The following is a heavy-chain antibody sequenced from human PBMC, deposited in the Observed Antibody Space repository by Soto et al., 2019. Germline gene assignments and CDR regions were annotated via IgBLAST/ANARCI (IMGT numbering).Heavy chain of an antibody. J-gene: IGHJ4*02. CDR1: GGSVSSGSYY. V-gene: IGHV4-61*01. Sequence: SETLSLTCTVSGGSVSSGSYYWSWIRQPPGKGLEWIGYIYYSGSTNYNPSLKSRVTISVDTSKNQFSLKLSSVTAADTAVYYCARAKEGYSYGYDYWGQRTLVTVSS. D-gene: IGHD5-18*01. CDR3: ARAKEGYSYGYDY. CDR2: IYYSGST.